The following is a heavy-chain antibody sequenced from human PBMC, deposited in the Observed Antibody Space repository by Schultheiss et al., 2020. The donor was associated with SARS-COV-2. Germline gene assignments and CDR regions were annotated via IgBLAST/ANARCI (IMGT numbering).Heavy chain of an antibody. CDR2: ISWNSGSI. Sequence: GGSLRLSCAASGFTFSSYEMNWVRQAPGKGLEWVSGISWNSGSIGYADSVKGRFTISRDNAKNSLYLQMNSLRAEDTAVYYCARDRRFDPWGQGTLVTVSS. CDR3: ARDRRFDP. J-gene: IGHJ5*02. V-gene: IGHV3-9*01. CDR1: GFTFSSYE.